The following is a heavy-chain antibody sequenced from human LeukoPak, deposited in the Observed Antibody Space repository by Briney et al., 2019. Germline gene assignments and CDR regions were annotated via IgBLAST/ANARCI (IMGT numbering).Heavy chain of an antibody. J-gene: IGHJ4*02. V-gene: IGHV4-59*01. CDR3: ARDIRSVGEILYFVY. D-gene: IGHD1-26*01. Sequence: PSETLSLTCTVSGDSISSYHWSWIRQPPGKGLEWIAYFHYSGSATYNPSLKSRVTISMDTSKNQFSLKLSSVSPADTAVYYCARDIRSVGEILYFVYWGQGALVTVSS. CDR1: GDSISSYH. CDR2: FHYSGSA.